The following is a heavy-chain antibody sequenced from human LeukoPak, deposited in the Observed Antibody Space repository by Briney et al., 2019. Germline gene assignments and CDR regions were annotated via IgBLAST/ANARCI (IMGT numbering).Heavy chain of an antibody. CDR1: GFTVSSSY. J-gene: IGHJ3*02. V-gene: IGHV3-53*01. D-gene: IGHD1-14*01. CDR3: ARNQRWTFDI. CDR2: IHSGGST. Sequence: GGSLRLSCAVSGFTVSSSYMNWVHQAPGKVLEWVSIIHSGGSTYFADSVKGRFTISRDNSKNTVYLQMNSLRAEDTAVYYCARNQRWTFDIWGQGTMVTVSS.